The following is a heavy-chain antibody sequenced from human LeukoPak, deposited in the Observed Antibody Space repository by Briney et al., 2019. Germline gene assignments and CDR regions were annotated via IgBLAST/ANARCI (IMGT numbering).Heavy chain of an antibody. D-gene: IGHD3-3*01. Sequence: GGSLRLSCAASGFTFSNYAMSWVRQAPGKGLEGVSGIRGSGDNTYYADSVKGRFTISRDNSKNTLYLQMNSLRAEDTAVYYCAKGRDFGVVTTFDYWGQGTLVTVSS. CDR1: GFTFSNYA. CDR2: IRGSGDNT. CDR3: AKGRDFGVVTTFDY. V-gene: IGHV3-23*01. J-gene: IGHJ4*02.